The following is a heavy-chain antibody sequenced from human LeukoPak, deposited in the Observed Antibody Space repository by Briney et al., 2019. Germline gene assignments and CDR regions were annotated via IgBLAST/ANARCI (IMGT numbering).Heavy chain of an antibody. D-gene: IGHD3-3*01. CDR1: GGSISSSSYY. Sequence: PSETLSLTCTVSGGSISSSSYYWGWIRQPPGKGLEWIGSIYYSGSTYYNPSLKSRVTISVDTSKNQFSLKLSSATAADTAVYYCARGAYNFWIPNWFDPWGQGTLVTVSS. CDR3: ARGAYNFWIPNWFDP. V-gene: IGHV4-39*07. CDR2: IYYSGST. J-gene: IGHJ5*02.